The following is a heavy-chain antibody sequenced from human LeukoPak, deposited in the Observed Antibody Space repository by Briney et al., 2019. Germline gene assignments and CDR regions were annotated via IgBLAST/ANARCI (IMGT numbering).Heavy chain of an antibody. CDR1: GFPFSSYG. D-gene: IGHD2-2*01. CDR2: IWYDGSNK. Sequence: GGSLRLSCAASGFPFSSYGVHWVRQAPGKGLEWVAVIWYDGSNKYYAGSEKRRFTISRDNSMNTLYLQMNSLRAEDTAVYYCAKPAYCSSTSCLAEYFQHWGQGTLVTVSS. V-gene: IGHV3-30*02. J-gene: IGHJ1*01. CDR3: AKPAYCSSTSCLAEYFQH.